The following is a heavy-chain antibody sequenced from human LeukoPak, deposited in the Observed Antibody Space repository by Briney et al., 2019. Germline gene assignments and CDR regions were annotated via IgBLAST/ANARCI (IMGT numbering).Heavy chain of an antibody. D-gene: IGHD6-19*01. CDR2: IYYSGST. Sequence: SETLSLTCTVSGGSISSYYWSWIRQPPGKGLEWIGYIYYSGSTNCNPSLKSRVTISVDTSKNQFSLKLSSVTAADTAVYYCARGSSGWDYYFDYWGQGTLVTVSS. CDR3: ARGSSGWDYYFDY. V-gene: IGHV4-59*08. J-gene: IGHJ4*02. CDR1: GGSISSYY.